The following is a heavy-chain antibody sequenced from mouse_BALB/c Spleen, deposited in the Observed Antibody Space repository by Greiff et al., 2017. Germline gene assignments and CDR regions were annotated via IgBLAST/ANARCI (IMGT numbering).Heavy chain of an antibody. CDR3: ARSSYYNYAMDY. D-gene: IGHD2-12*01. Sequence: QVQLQQSGAELVRPGTSVKVSCKASGYAFTNYLIEWVKQRPGQGLEWIGVINPGSGGTNYNEKFKGKATLTADKSSSTAYMQLSSLTSDDSAVYFCARSSYYNYAMDYWGQGTSVTVSA. V-gene: IGHV1-54*03. CDR2: INPGSGGT. J-gene: IGHJ4*01. CDR1: GYAFTNYL.